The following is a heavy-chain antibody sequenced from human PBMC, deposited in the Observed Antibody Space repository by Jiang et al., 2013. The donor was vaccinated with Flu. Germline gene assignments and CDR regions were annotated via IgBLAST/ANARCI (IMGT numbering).Heavy chain of an antibody. J-gene: IGHJ4*02. CDR1: GFTFSSYS. Sequence: VQLLESGGGLVKPGGSLRLSCAASGFTFSSYSMNWVRQAPGKGLEWVSSISSSSSYIYYADSVKGRFTISRDNAKNSLYLQMNSLRAEDTAVYYCASGPYSSGWYGVYWGQGTLVTVSS. V-gene: IGHV3-21*01. CDR2: ISSSSSYI. CDR3: ASGPYSSGWYGVY. D-gene: IGHD6-19*01.